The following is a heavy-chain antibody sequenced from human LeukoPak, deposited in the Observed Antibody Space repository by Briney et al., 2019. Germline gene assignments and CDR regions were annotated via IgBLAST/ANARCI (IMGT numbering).Heavy chain of an antibody. J-gene: IGHJ6*03. CDR1: GFTFSSYW. D-gene: IGHD2-15*01. V-gene: IGHV3-48*04. CDR3: ARVLRYCSGGNCYSGGLGYMDV. CDR2: ISRSGSTK. Sequence: GGSLRLSCAASGFTFSSYWMHWVRQAPGKGLEWVSSISRSGSTKYYADSVKGRFTISRDNAKNSLFLQMNSLRAEDTAVYYCARVLRYCSGGNCYSGGLGYMDVWGKGTTVTISS.